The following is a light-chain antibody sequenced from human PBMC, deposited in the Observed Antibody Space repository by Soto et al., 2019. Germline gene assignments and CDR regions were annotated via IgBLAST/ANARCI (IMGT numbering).Light chain of an antibody. CDR3: QQYDNWPPLT. J-gene: IGKJ4*01. CDR2: GSS. Sequence: EIVMTQSPATLSVSPGERATLSCRASQSVSSSLAWYQQKPGQAPRLLIYGSSTMATVIPARFSGSGSGTEFTLTISNLQSEDFAVYYCQQYDNWPPLTFGGGTKVEI. CDR1: QSVSSS. V-gene: IGKV3-15*01.